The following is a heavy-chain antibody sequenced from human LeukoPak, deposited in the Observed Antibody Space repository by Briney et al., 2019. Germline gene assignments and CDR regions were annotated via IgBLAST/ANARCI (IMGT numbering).Heavy chain of an antibody. J-gene: IGHJ6*03. CDR1: GFTVSSNY. CDR2: ISGSGGST. V-gene: IGHV3-23*01. Sequence: GGSLRLSCAASGFTVSSNYMSWVRQAPGKGLEWVSAISGSGGSTYYADSVKGRFTISRDNSKNTLYLQMNSLRAEDTAVYYCAKVGGGSPIFGYYYYMDVWGKGTTVTVSS. D-gene: IGHD2-15*01. CDR3: AKVGGGSPIFGYYYYMDV.